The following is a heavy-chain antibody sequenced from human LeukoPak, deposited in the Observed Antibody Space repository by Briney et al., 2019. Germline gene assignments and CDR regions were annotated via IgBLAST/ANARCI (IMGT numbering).Heavy chain of an antibody. D-gene: IGHD6-19*01. CDR3: ARLDVEVGSGPFDY. CDR2: IFYSGST. CDR1: GGSISSSSYY. Sequence: PSETLSLTCTVSGGSISSSSYYWGWIRQPPGKGLEWIGSIFYSGSTYYNPSLKSRVTISVDTSKNQFSLKLSSVTAADTAVYYCARLDVEVGSGPFDYWGQGTLVTVS. J-gene: IGHJ4*02. V-gene: IGHV4-39*01.